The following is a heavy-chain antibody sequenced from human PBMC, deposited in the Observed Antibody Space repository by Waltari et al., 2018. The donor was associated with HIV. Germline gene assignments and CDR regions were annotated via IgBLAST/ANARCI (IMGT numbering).Heavy chain of an antibody. D-gene: IGHD3-3*01. J-gene: IGHJ4*02. CDR2: IRSKAYGGTT. CDR1: GFTFGDYA. Sequence: EVQLVESGGGLVKPGRSLRLSCTASGFTFGDYAMSWFRQAPGKGLEWVGFIRSKAYGGTTEYAASVKGRFTISRDDSKSIAYLQMNSLKTEDTAVYYCGYDFWSGLTRLDYWGQGTLVTVSS. V-gene: IGHV3-49*05. CDR3: GYDFWSGLTRLDY.